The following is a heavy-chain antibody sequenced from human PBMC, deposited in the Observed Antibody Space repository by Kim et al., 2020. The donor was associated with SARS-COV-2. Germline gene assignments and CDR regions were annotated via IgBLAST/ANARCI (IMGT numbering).Heavy chain of an antibody. Sequence: GGSLRLSCAASGFTFSDYYMSWIRQAPGKVLEWVSYISSSSSYTNYADSVKGRFTISRDNAKNSLYLQMNSLRAEDTAVYYCARDRPTTVTTAYYYYGMDVWGQGTTVTVSS. CDR1: GFTFSDYY. CDR3: ARDRPTTVTTAYYYYGMDV. J-gene: IGHJ6*02. CDR2: ISSSSSYT. V-gene: IGHV3-11*06. D-gene: IGHD4-4*01.